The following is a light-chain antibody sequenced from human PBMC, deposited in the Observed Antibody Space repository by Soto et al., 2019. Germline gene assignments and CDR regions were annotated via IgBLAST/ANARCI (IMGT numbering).Light chain of an antibody. J-gene: IGKJ1*01. Sequence: DIQMTQSPSTLSASVGDRVSITCRASQSISSWLAWYQQKPGKAPKLLIYDASSLESGVPSRFSGSGSGTEFTLTISSLQPDDFATYYCQQYYTYSKMFGQGTKVDTK. V-gene: IGKV1-5*01. CDR1: QSISSW. CDR2: DAS. CDR3: QQYYTYSKM.